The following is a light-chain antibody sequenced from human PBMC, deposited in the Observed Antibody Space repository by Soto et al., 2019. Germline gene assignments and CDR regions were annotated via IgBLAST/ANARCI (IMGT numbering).Light chain of an antibody. CDR1: SSNIGSNT. J-gene: IGLJ3*02. CDR2: TDN. V-gene: IGLV1-44*01. Sequence: QLVLTQPPSASGTPGQWVTISCSGSSSNIGSNTVNWYQQVPGTAPKLLIYTDNQRPSGVPDRFSGSRSGTSASLAISGLQSEDEADYYCAAWDDILSGAVFGGGTKVTVL. CDR3: AAWDDILSGAV.